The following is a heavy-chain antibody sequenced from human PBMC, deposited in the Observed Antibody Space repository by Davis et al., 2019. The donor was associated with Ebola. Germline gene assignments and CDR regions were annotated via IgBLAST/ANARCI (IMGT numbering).Heavy chain of an antibody. Sequence: AASVKVSCKASGYTFTSYYMHWVRQAPGQGLEWMGIINPSGGSTNYAQKFQERVTITRDMSTSTAYMELSSLRSEDTAVYYCAAETMRLAYYGMDVWGQGTTVTVSS. CDR1: GYTFTSYY. CDR2: INPSGGST. D-gene: IGHD1-1*01. V-gene: IGHV1-46*01. CDR3: AAETMRLAYYGMDV. J-gene: IGHJ6*02.